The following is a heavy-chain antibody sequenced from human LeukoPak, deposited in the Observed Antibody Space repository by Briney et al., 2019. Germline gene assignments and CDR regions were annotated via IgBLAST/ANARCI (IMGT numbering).Heavy chain of an antibody. CDR2: IYYSGST. CDR1: GGSISSYY. V-gene: IGHV4-59*01. Sequence: ASETLSLTCTVSGGSISSYYWSWIRQPPGKGLEWIGYIYYSGSTNYNPSLKSRVTISVDTSKNQFSLKLSSVTAADTAVYYCASGNILTGYGYYFDYWGQGTLVTVSS. CDR3: ASGNILTGYGYYFDY. J-gene: IGHJ4*02. D-gene: IGHD3-9*01.